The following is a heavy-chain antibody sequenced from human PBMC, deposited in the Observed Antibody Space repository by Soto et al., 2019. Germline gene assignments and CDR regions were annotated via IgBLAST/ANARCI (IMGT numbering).Heavy chain of an antibody. Sequence: QVLMHESGPGLVKPSETLSLTCTVSGASVSSGNQYWSWIRQPPGKRLEWIGFIYNSVITNYSPSLKSRVSISADTSRNQFSLKMSSATAADTAVYYCARGWDANSWGQGALVTVSS. J-gene: IGHJ4*02. CDR1: GASVSSGNQY. CDR2: IYNSVIT. D-gene: IGHD6-19*01. CDR3: ARGWDANS. V-gene: IGHV4-61*01.